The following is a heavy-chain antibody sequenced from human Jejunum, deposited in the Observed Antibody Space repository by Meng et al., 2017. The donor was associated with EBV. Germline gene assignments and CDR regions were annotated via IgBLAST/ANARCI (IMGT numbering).Heavy chain of an antibody. CDR3: ASIHPSIDS. V-gene: IGHV4-4*02. D-gene: IGHD2-21*01. Sequence: QMRPKESGPGLVKPSGTLSLTCAVSSGPIFSSNWWTWVRQPPGKGLEWIGEIYHSGSTNYNPSLKSRITMSLDKSKNQFSLKLRSVTAADTAVYYCASIHPSIDSWGPGTLVTVSS. J-gene: IGHJ4*02. CDR2: IYHSGST. CDR1: SGPIFSSNW.